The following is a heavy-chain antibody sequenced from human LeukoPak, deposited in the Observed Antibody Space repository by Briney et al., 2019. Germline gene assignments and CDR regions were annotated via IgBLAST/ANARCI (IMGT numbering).Heavy chain of an antibody. J-gene: IGHJ6*02. CDR2: IKQDGSEK. Sequence: PGRSLRLSCAASGFTFSSYAMHWVRQAPGKGLEWVANIKQDGSEKYYVDSVKGRFTISRDNAKNSLYLQMNSLRAEDTAVYYCARDLPPRDGYLDGMDVWGQGTTVTVSS. CDR1: GFTFSSYA. V-gene: IGHV3-7*01. D-gene: IGHD5-24*01. CDR3: ARDLPPRDGYLDGMDV.